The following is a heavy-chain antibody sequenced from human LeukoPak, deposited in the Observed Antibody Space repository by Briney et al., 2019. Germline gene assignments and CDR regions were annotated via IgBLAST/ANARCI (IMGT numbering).Heavy chain of an antibody. Sequence: GGSLRLSCAASGFTFSSYGMHWVRQAPGKGLEWVAVISYDGSNKYYADSVKGRFTISRDNSKNTLYLQMNSLRAEDTAVYYCAKGDTTWELPHDYWGQGTLVTVSS. CDR2: ISYDGSNK. J-gene: IGHJ4*02. CDR3: AKGDTTWELPHDY. CDR1: GFTFSSYG. D-gene: IGHD1-26*01. V-gene: IGHV3-30*18.